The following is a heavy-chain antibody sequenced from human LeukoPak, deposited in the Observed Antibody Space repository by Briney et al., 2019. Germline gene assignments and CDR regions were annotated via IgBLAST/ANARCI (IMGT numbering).Heavy chain of an antibody. J-gene: IGHJ4*02. Sequence: SETLSLTCTVSGGSISSYYWSWIRQPPGKGLEWIGYIYYSGSTNYNPSLKSRVTISVDTSKNQFSLKLSSVTAADTAVYYCARHPLKRYSDWLLDYWGQGTLVTVSS. D-gene: IGHD3-9*01. V-gene: IGHV4-59*08. CDR1: GGSISSYY. CDR3: ARHPLKRYSDWLLDY. CDR2: IYYSGST.